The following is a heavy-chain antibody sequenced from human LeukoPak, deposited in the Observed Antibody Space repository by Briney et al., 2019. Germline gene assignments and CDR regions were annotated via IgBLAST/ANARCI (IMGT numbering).Heavy chain of an antibody. CDR1: GFTFSSYW. D-gene: IGHD3-22*01. CDR3: AREGPPYYDSSGYDY. J-gene: IGHJ4*02. V-gene: IGHV3-7*03. Sequence: GGSLRLSCAASGFTFSSYWMSWIRQAPGKGLEWVANIKQDGSEKYYVDSVKGRFTISRDNAKNSLYLQMNSLRAEDTAVYYCAREGPPYYDSSGYDYWGQGTLVTVSS. CDR2: IKQDGSEK.